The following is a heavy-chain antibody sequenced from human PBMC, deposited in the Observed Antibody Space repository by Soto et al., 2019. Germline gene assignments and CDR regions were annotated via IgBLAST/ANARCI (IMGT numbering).Heavy chain of an antibody. Sequence: GGSLRLSCAASGFTFSSYSMNWVRQAPGKGLEWVSYISSSSSTIYYADSVKGRFTISRDNAKNSLYLQMSSLRDEDTAVYYCAREGGNRNWFDPWGQATLVTVSS. CDR2: ISSSSSTI. V-gene: IGHV3-48*02. CDR1: GFTFSSYS. CDR3: AREGGNRNWFDP. D-gene: IGHD1-26*01. J-gene: IGHJ5*02.